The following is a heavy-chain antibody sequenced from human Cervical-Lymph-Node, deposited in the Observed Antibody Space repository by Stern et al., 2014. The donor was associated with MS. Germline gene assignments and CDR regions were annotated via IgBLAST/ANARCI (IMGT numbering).Heavy chain of an antibody. CDR1: GGTFSTYA. V-gene: IGHV1-69*01. J-gene: IGHJ6*02. Sequence: QVQLVQSGAEVKKPGSSVKVSCKASGGTFSTYAITWVRQAPGQGLEWMGGIIHSVGTTNYSQKFQGRVTITADESTSAAYVELSSLRFEDTTIYDGATIGAAHNSEVGMGVWGQGTTVTVSS. CDR2: IIHSVGTT. CDR3: ATIGAAHNSEVGMGV. D-gene: IGHD3-16*01.